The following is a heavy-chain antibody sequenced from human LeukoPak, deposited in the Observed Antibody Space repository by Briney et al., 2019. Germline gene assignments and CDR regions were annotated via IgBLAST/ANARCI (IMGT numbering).Heavy chain of an antibody. V-gene: IGHV4-61*03. CDR1: GGSVSSGSYY. J-gene: IGHJ3*02. D-gene: IGHD2-15*01. CDR3: ARRGSGGRSFDI. CDR2: ISYSGST. Sequence: SETLSLTRTVSGGSVSSGSYYWAWIRQPPGQGLEWIGYISYSGSTNYYPSLKSRVTISVDTSKNHFSLNLSSVTAADTAVYYCARRGSGGRSFDIWGQGTMVTVSS.